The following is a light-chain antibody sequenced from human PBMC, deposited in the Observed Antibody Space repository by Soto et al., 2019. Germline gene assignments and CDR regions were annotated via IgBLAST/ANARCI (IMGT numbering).Light chain of an antibody. CDR3: QVWDSTSDLVV. CDR2: YDS. Sequence: SYELTQPPSLSVAPGETATISCGGNNVGTKSVHWYQQKPGQAPVLVIYYDSDRPSGIPERFSGSISGDTATLTISRVAAGDEADYYCQVWDSTSDLVVFGGGTQLTVL. V-gene: IGLV3-21*04. CDR1: NVGTKS. J-gene: IGLJ2*01.